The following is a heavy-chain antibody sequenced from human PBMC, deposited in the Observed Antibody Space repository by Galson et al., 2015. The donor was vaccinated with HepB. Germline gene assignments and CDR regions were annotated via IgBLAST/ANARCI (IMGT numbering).Heavy chain of an antibody. J-gene: IGHJ4*02. D-gene: IGHD4-17*01. CDR2: ISSSSYI. Sequence: SLRLSCAASGFTFSSYSMNWVRQAPGKGLEWVSSISSSSYIYYADSVKGRFTISRDNAKNSLYLQMNSLRAEDTAVYYCARDRMTTVSIDYWGQGTLVTVSS. V-gene: IGHV3-21*01. CDR3: ARDRMTTVSIDY. CDR1: GFTFSSYS.